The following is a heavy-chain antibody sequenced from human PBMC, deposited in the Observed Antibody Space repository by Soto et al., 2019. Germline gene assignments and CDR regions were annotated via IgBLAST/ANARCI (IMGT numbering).Heavy chain of an antibody. V-gene: IGHV4-61*08. CDR2: IYYSGST. J-gene: IGHJ4*02. CDR1: GGSISSGGYY. Sequence: SETLSLTCTVSGGSISSGGYYWSWIRQHPGKGLEWIGYIYYSGSTNYNPSLKSRVTISVDTSKNQFSLKLSSVTAADTAVYYFTRHRLRGVSVGEFDVWGQGALVTVSS. CDR3: TRHRLRGVSVGEFDV. D-gene: IGHD3-10*01.